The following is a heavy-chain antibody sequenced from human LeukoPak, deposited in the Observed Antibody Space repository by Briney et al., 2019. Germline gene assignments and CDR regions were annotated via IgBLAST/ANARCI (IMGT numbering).Heavy chain of an antibody. Sequence: ASVKVSCKAPGYTFTSYDINWVRQATGQGLEWMGWMNPNSGNTGYAQKFQGRVTMTRNTSISTAYMELSSLRSEDTAVYYCARVRGSSGYYYAFGYWGQGTLVTVSS. D-gene: IGHD3-22*01. J-gene: IGHJ4*02. V-gene: IGHV1-8*01. CDR3: ARVRGSSGYYYAFGY. CDR1: GYTFTSYD. CDR2: MNPNSGNT.